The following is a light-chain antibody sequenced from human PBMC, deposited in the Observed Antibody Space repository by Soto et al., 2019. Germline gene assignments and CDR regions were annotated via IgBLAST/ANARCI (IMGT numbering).Light chain of an antibody. V-gene: IGKV1-39*01. CDR3: QQSYSTPLT. J-gene: IGKJ1*01. CDR2: AAS. Sequence: DIQMTQSPSSLSASVGDRVTITCRASQSISSYLNWYQQKPGKAPKLLIYAASSLQSGVPSRFSGSGSGTDFTLTISSLQPEDFATYYCQQSYSTPLTFVQVTKVAIK. CDR1: QSISSY.